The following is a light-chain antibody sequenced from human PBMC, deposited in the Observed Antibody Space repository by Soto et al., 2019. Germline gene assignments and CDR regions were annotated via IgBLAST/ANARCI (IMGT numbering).Light chain of an antibody. CDR1: QSINSNY. CDR2: GAS. CDR3: QQYGRSPRRIT. Sequence: EIVLTQSPGTLTLSPGESATLSCRASQSINSNYLAWYQQTPGQAPRILIYGASTRATGIPDRFSGSGSGTDFTLSINRLKPEDFAVYYCQQYGRSPRRITFGQGTRLEIK. V-gene: IGKV3-20*01. J-gene: IGKJ5*01.